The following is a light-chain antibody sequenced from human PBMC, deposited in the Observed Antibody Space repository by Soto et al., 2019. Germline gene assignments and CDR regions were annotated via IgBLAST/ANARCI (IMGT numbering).Light chain of an antibody. J-gene: IGLJ2*01. CDR1: RSDVGGYNY. CDR2: EVS. V-gene: IGLV2-8*01. CDR3: SSYAGSNNLV. Sequence: QSALTQPPSASGSPGQSVTISCTGTRSDVGGYNYVSWYQQHPGKAPKLMIYEVSKRPSGVPDRFSGSKSGNTASLTVSGLQAEDEADYYCSSYAGSNNLVFGGGTKLT.